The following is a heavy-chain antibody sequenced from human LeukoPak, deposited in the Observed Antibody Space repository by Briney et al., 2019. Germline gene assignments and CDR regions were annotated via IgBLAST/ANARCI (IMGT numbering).Heavy chain of an antibody. J-gene: IGHJ3*02. D-gene: IGHD4-23*01. CDR1: GFTFSSYA. Sequence: GGSLRLSCAASGFTFSSYAMNWVRQAPGKGLEWVSYIGSSGSTVYYADSVKGRFTISRDNAKNSLYMQMESLRDEDTAIYYCARDTLEYSNSPDALDIWGQGTMITVSS. CDR2: IGSSGSTV. CDR3: ARDTLEYSNSPDALDI. V-gene: IGHV3-48*03.